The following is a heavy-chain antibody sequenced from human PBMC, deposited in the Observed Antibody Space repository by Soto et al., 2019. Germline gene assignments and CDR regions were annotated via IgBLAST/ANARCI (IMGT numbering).Heavy chain of an antibody. J-gene: IGHJ4*02. CDR2: IYHSGST. D-gene: IGHD3-22*01. V-gene: IGHV4-30-2*01. CDR1: GGSISCGGYS. Sequence: PSETLSLTCAVSGGSISCGGYSWRWIRQPPGKGLEWIGYIYHSGSTYYNPSLKSRVTISVDRSKNQFSLQMSSLRAEDTALYYCAKEYDSSGYYPDYWGQGTLVTVSP. CDR3: AKEYDSSGYYPDY.